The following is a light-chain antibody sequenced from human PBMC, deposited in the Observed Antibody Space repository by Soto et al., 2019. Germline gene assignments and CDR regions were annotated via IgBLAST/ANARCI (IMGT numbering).Light chain of an antibody. J-gene: IGKJ2*01. CDR2: DAS. Sequence: DIQMTQSPSTLSAYVGDRVTITCRASQSISSWLAWYQQKPGKAPKLLIYDASSLESGVPSRFSGSGSGTEFTLTIISLQPDDFAPYYCQQYKSYPYTFGQGTKLEIK. CDR3: QQYKSYPYT. CDR1: QSISSW. V-gene: IGKV1-5*01.